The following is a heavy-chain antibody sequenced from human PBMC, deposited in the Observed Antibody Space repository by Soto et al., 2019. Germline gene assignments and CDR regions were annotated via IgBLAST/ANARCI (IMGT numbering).Heavy chain of an antibody. Sequence: SETLSLTCXVXGGSISRGGYYWSWIRQHPGKGLEWIGYIYYSGSTYYNPSLKSRVTISVDTSKNQFSLKLSSVTATDTAVYYCARSVGGDDDAFAIWGQGTMVTVSS. V-gene: IGHV4-31*03. CDR2: IYYSGST. J-gene: IGHJ3*02. D-gene: IGHD3-10*01. CDR1: GGSISRGGYY. CDR3: ARSVGGDDDAFAI.